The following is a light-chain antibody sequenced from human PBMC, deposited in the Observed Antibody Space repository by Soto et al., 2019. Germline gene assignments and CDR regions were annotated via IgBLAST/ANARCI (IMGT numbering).Light chain of an antibody. CDR3: HHYGSSLPDT. J-gene: IGKJ2*01. CDR2: AAS. CDR1: QSITTY. Sequence: DIQMTQSPSSLSASVGDRVTITCRASQSITTYLNWYQHKPGKAPKLLIYAASKLHSGVPSRFSGSGSGTDFTLTISSLQPEDFATYYCHHYGSSLPDTFGQGTKLEIK. V-gene: IGKV1-39*02.